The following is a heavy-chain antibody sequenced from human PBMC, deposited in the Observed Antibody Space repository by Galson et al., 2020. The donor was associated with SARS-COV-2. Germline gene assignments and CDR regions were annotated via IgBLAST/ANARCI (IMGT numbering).Heavy chain of an antibody. D-gene: IGHD3-22*01. Sequence: GGSLRLSCAASGFTFSSYGMHWVRQAPGKGLEWVAVISYDGSNKYYADSVKGRFTISRDNSKNTLYLQMNSLRAEDTAVYYCAKDGSYYYDSSGYYPLMENYYFDYWGQGTLVTVSS. CDR2: ISYDGSNK. CDR1: GFTFSSYG. CDR3: AKDGSYYYDSSGYYPLMENYYFDY. J-gene: IGHJ4*02. V-gene: IGHV3-30*18.